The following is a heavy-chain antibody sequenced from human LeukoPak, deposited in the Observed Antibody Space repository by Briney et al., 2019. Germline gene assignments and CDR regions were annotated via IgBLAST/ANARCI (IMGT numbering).Heavy chain of an antibody. V-gene: IGHV4-4*07. CDR2: IYTSGST. D-gene: IGHD1-26*01. J-gene: IGHJ3*02. CDR1: GGSISSYY. CDR3: ARALLTTPPAAFDI. Sequence: SETLSLTCTVSGGSISSYYWSWIRQPAEKGQEWIGRIYTSGSTNYNPSLKSRVTMSVDTSKNQFSLKLSSVTAADTAVYYCARALLTTPPAAFDIWGQGTMVTVSS.